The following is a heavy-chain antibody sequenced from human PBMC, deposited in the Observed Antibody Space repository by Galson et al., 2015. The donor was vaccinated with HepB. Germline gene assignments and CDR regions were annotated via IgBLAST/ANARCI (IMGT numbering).Heavy chain of an antibody. Sequence: SVKVSCKASGYTFTGYHMHWVRLAPGQGLEWMGWINPNSGGTNYAQKFQGRVTMTRDTSISTAYMELSRLRSDDTAVYYCASGLIDYYDSSGLKLNYWGQGTLVTVSS. D-gene: IGHD3-22*01. CDR2: INPNSGGT. V-gene: IGHV1-2*02. CDR3: ASGLIDYYDSSGLKLNY. CDR1: GYTFTGYH. J-gene: IGHJ4*02.